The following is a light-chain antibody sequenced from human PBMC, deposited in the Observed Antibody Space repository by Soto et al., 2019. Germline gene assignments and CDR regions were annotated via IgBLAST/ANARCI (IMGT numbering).Light chain of an antibody. Sequence: EIVLKQSPATLSLCLGERATLSCRASQSIGSYLAWYQHKLGQPPRLLIYDASNRATGIPVRFSGSGSGTDFTLTISSLEPEDFAVYYCQQRSTWPPFSFGPGTKVDIK. V-gene: IGKV3-11*01. J-gene: IGKJ3*01. CDR1: QSIGSY. CDR2: DAS. CDR3: QQRSTWPPFS.